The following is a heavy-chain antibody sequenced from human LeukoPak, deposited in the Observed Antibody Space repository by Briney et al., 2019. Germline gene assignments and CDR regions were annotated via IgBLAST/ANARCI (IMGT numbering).Heavy chain of an antibody. CDR2: ISYDGSNK. J-gene: IGHJ5*02. CDR1: GFTFSNYA. Sequence: GGSLRLSCAASGFTFSNYAIHWVRQAPGKGLEWVAVISYDGSNKFYGDSVKGRFTISRDNSKNTMYLQMSSLRAEDTAMYYCAREVVPAASNWFDPWGQGTLVTVSS. CDR3: AREVVPAASNWFDP. V-gene: IGHV3-30-3*01. D-gene: IGHD2-2*01.